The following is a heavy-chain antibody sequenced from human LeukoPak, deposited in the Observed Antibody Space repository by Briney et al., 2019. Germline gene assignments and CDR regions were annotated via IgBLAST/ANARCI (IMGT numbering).Heavy chain of an antibody. CDR2: IYSSGAT. D-gene: IGHD3-10*01. J-gene: IGHJ3*02. V-gene: IGHV4-61*02. CDR1: GASISSGSYY. Sequence: SETLSLTCNVSGASISSGSYYWSWIRQPAGKGLEWIGRIYSSGATNYNPSLKTRVTISLDTSKNQFSLILSSVTAADTAVYYCARRGPGGRTFDIWGQGTMVTVSS. CDR3: ARRGPGGRTFDI.